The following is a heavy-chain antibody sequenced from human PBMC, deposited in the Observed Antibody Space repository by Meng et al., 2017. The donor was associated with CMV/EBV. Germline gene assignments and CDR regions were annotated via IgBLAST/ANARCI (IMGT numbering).Heavy chain of an antibody. CDR2: IYYSGST. CDR3: AGGEVLGLIFDY. Sequence: SETLSLTCTVSGGSISSSSYYWGWIRQPPGKGLEWIGSIYYSGSTYYNPSLKSRVTISVDTSKNQFSLKLRYVAAADTAVYYCAGGEVLGLIFDYWGQGTLVTVSS. CDR1: GGSISSSSYY. V-gene: IGHV4-39*07. D-gene: IGHD1-26*01. J-gene: IGHJ4*02.